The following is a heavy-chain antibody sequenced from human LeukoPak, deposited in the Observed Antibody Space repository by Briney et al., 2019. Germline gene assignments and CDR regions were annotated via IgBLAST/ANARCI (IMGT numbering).Heavy chain of an antibody. V-gene: IGHV3-21*01. Sequence: GGSLRLSCAASGFTFSSYSMNWVRQAPGKGLEWVSCIISSSSHIYYADSGKGRFTISRDNAKNSLYLKMNSLRAEDTAVYYCARGCESTPDNWGQGTLVTVSS. CDR1: GFTFSSYS. CDR2: IISSSSHI. CDR3: ARGCESTPDN. J-gene: IGHJ4*01. D-gene: IGHD2-21*01.